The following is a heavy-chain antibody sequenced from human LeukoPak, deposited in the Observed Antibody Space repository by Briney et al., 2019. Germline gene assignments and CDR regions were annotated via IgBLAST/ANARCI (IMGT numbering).Heavy chain of an antibody. CDR1: GGSISSYY. V-gene: IGHV4-59*12. CDR2: IYYSGST. Sequence: PSETLSLTCTVSGGSISSYYWSWIRQPPGKGLEWIGYIYYSGSTNYNPSLKSRVTISVDTSKNQFSLDLRSVTAADTAVYYCARDAAAGYSLACWGQGTLVTVSS. D-gene: IGHD6-13*01. CDR3: ARDAAAGYSLAC. J-gene: IGHJ4*02.